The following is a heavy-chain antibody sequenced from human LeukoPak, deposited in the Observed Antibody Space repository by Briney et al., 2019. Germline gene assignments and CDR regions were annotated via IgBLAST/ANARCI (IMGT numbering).Heavy chain of an antibody. V-gene: IGHV3-23*01. J-gene: IGHJ5*02. D-gene: IGHD1-26*01. Sequence: GGSLRLSCAASGFTFSSYAMHWVRQAPGKGLEWVSAISGSGGSTYYADSVKGRFTISRDNSKNTLYLQMNSLRAEDTAVYYCAKDQGATRFAPWGQGTLVTVSS. CDR1: GFTFSSYA. CDR3: AKDQGATRFAP. CDR2: ISGSGGST.